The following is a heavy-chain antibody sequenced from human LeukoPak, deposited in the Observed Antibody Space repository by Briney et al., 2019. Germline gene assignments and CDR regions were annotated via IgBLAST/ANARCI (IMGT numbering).Heavy chain of an antibody. CDR1: GDSVSSNSAA. CDR3: VRDGTGWYYFDY. D-gene: IGHD6-19*01. CDR2: THYRSKWYN. V-gene: IGHV6-1*01. Sequence: SQTLSLTCAISGDSVSSNSAAWNWIRQSPSRGLEWPGRTHYRSKWYNEYAVSVKSRMTINPDTSKNQFSLQLNSVTPEDTAVYYCVRDGTGWYYFDYWGQGTLVIVSS. J-gene: IGHJ4*02.